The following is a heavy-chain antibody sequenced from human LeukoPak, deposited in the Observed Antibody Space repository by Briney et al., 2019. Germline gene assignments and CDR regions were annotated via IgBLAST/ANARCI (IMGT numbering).Heavy chain of an antibody. Sequence: GGSLRLSCAASAFSLNAYNMNWVRQAPGKGMEWVSSITSSSGTIDYADSLKGRFTISRDNAKNSLYLQMNNLKAEDTAVYYCARERAAAQDFWGQGTLVTVSS. V-gene: IGHV3-48*04. CDR2: ITSSSGTI. J-gene: IGHJ4*02. CDR3: ARERAAAQDF. CDR1: AFSLNAYN.